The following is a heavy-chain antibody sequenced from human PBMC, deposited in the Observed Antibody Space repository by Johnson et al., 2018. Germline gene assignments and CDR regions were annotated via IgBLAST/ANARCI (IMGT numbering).Heavy chain of an antibody. D-gene: IGHD6-19*01. CDR3: ARDKVAGHYCYMDV. CDR2: IYNGDST. V-gene: IGHV3-66*02. J-gene: IGHJ6*03. Sequence: EVQLVESGGALVQPGGSLRLSCAASGFTVSTSYMSWVRQAPGKGLEWVSVIYNGDSTYYADSVKGRFTISRDNSKNTLYLQMESLRAEDTAVYYCARDKVAGHYCYMDVWGRGTTVTVSS. CDR1: GFTVSTSY.